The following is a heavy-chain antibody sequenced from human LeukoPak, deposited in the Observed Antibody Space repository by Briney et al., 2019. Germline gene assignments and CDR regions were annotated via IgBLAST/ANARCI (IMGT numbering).Heavy chain of an antibody. D-gene: IGHD1-14*01. V-gene: IGHV1-46*01. CDR3: ARNLNNVWFDL. J-gene: IGHJ5*02. CDR2: INPSGGGT. Sequence: ASVKVSCKASGHSFSSYYMHWVRQAPGQGLEWMGIINPSGGGTTYAQKFQGRVTMTTDMSMSTVYMELSSLRSEDTALYYCARNLNNVWFDLWGQGTLVTVSS. CDR1: GHSFSSYY.